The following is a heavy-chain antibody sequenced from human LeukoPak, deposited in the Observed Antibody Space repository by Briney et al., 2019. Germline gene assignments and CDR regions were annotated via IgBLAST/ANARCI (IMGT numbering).Heavy chain of an antibody. CDR2: IYYSGST. D-gene: IGHD3-10*01. CDR1: GGSISSGGHY. Sequence: PSETLSLTCSVSGGSISSGGHYWSWIRQHPGKGLEWIGYIYYSGSTYYNPSLKSRVTISVDTSKNQFSLKLSSVTAADTAVYYCARENRAMARGVIGFDYWGQGTLVTVSS. CDR3: ARENRAMARGVIGFDY. V-gene: IGHV4-31*03. J-gene: IGHJ4*02.